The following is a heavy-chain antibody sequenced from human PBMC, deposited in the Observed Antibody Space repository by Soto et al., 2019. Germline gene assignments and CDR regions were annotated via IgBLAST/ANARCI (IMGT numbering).Heavy chain of an antibody. CDR1: GGSISSGDYY. CDR2: IHNSGST. J-gene: IGHJ4*02. D-gene: IGHD3-10*01. V-gene: IGHV4-30-4*01. CDR3: TRVPCSTGSPSGFDY. Sequence: QLQLQGSGPGLVRPSQTLSLTCTVSGGSISSGDYYWSWIRQAPGKGLEWIGYIHNSGSTYYTPSLKSRVTMPVATSKFQFSMNLSSVSAADTALYYCTRVPCSTGSPSGFDYWGQGAPVTVSS.